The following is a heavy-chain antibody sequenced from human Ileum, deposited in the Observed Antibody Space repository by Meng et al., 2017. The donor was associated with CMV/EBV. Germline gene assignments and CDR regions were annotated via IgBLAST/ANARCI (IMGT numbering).Heavy chain of an antibody. Sequence: QVQLVQSGAEVKKPGASGKVSCKASGYTFTSYYMHWVRQAPGQGLEWMGVFNPSGGYTNYAQDFKGRVTMTRDTSTTTVSMDLSSLRSEDTAVYYCARARDYGPIDYWGQGTLVTVSS. V-gene: IGHV1-46*01. CDR1: GYTFTSYY. J-gene: IGHJ4*02. CDR2: FNPSGGYT. D-gene: IGHD4-17*01. CDR3: ARARDYGPIDY.